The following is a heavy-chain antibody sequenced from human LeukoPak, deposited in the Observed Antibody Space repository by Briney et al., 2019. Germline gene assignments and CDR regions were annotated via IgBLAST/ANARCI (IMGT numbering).Heavy chain of an antibody. CDR1: GFTFSSYG. D-gene: IGHD3-16*01. V-gene: IGHV3-30*03. CDR2: ISYDGANK. Sequence: HPGGSLRLSCAASGFTFSSYGMHWVRQAPGKGLEWVAVISYDGANKYYADSVKGRFTISRDNSKNTLYLQMNSLRAEDTAVYYCARGPLGPIGFDPWGQGTLVTVSS. CDR3: ARGPLGPIGFDP. J-gene: IGHJ5*02.